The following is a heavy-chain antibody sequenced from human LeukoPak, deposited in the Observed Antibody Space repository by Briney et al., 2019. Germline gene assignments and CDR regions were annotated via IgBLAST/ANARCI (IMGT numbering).Heavy chain of an antibody. Sequence: SVKVSCKASGGTFSSYAISWVRQAPGQGLEWMGGIIPIFGTANYAQKFQGRVTITTDESTSTAYVELSSLRSEDTAVYYCARVRSYYDSSASELYYFDYWGQGTLVTVSS. J-gene: IGHJ4*02. CDR2: IIPIFGTA. CDR3: ARVRSYYDSSASELYYFDY. D-gene: IGHD3-22*01. CDR1: GGTFSSYA. V-gene: IGHV1-69*05.